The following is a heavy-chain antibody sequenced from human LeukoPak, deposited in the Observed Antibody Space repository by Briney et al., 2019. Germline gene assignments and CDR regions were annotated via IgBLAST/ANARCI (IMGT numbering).Heavy chain of an antibody. J-gene: IGHJ3*02. CDR2: IEPDGSRI. V-gene: IGHV3-74*01. CDR1: GFTLSRYW. CDR3: ARDHCSGGSCEAFDI. D-gene: IGHD2-15*01. Sequence: PGGSLRLSCAASGFTLSRYWMHWVRQVPGKGLVWVSRIEPDGSRITYADSLKGRFTMSRDNAKNTLYLQMNSLRAEDAAVYYCARDHCSGGSCEAFDIWGQGTMVTVSS.